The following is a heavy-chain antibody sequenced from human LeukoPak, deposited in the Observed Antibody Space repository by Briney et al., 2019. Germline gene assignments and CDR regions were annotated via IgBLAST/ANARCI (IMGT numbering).Heavy chain of an antibody. J-gene: IGHJ4*02. CDR2: INPNSGGA. CDR1: GYTFTGYY. Sequence: ASVKVSCKASGYTFTGYYMHWVRQAPGQGLEWMGWINPNSGGANYAQKFQGRVTMTRDTSISTAYMELSRLRSDDTAVYYCARDSYWAAARPDFDYWGQGTLVTVSS. CDR3: ARDSYWAAARPDFDY. V-gene: IGHV1-2*02. D-gene: IGHD6-6*01.